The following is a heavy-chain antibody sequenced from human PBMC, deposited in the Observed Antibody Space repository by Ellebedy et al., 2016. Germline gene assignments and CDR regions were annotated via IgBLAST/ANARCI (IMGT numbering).Heavy chain of an antibody. J-gene: IGHJ4*02. CDR3: ARGGYSYGSGDFDY. D-gene: IGHD5-18*01. CDR1: GYTFTSYG. V-gene: IGHV1-8*02. CDR2: MNPNSGNT. Sequence: ASVKVSCKASGYTFTSYGINWVRQATGQGLEWMGWMNPNSGNTGYAQKFQGRVTMTRDTSISTAYMELSSLRSEDTAVYYCARGGYSYGSGDFDYWGQGTLVTVSS.